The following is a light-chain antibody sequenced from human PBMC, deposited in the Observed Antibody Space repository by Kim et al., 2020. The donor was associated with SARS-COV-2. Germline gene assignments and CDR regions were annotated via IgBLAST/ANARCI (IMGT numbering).Light chain of an antibody. J-gene: IGKJ2*01. V-gene: IGKV3-20*01. Sequence: DIALTQSPGTLSLSPGDRATLSCRASQSVSSSYLAWYQQKPGQAPRLLIYGASSRATGIPDRFSGSGSETDFTLTISRLEPEDFAVYYCQQYGSSPYTFGQGTKLEI. CDR1: QSVSSSY. CDR3: QQYGSSPYT. CDR2: GAS.